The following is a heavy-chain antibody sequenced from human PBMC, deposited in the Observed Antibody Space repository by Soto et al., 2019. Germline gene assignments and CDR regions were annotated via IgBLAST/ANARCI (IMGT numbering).Heavy chain of an antibody. D-gene: IGHD3-3*01. CDR1: GYQFGIHW. V-gene: IGHV5-51*01. Sequence: PGESLKISCNTSGYQFGIHWIAWGRQMPGKALEWMGAIYPDHSDTRHSPSFQGQVTISVDKSTDTAYLQWDSLKASDTAVYYCARPEGRYFYDARGYYSHWGQGTLVTVSS. J-gene: IGHJ4*02. CDR2: IYPDHSDT. CDR3: ARPEGRYFYDARGYYSH.